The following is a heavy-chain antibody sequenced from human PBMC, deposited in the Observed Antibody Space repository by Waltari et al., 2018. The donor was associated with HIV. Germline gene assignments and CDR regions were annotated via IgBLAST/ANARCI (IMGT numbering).Heavy chain of an antibody. CDR3: AREKNIPEKYHGMDV. V-gene: IGHV1-3*01. CDR1: GYTFTSYS. CDR2: INAGNGNT. J-gene: IGHJ6*02. Sequence: QVQLVQSGAEVKKPGASVKASCKASGYTFTSYSMHWVRQAPGRRFEWMGWINAGNGNTKYSQKMQGRVTITRDTSASTAYMELTSLRSEDTAVYCCAREKNIPEKYHGMDVWGQGTTVTVSS.